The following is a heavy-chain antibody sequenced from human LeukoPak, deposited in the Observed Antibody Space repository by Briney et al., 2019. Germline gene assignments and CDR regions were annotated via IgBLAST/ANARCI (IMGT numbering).Heavy chain of an antibody. CDR1: GFTFSSYG. D-gene: IGHD5-18*01. CDR2: IWYDGSNK. Sequence: GRSLRLSCVASGFTFSSYGMHWVRQAPGKGLEWVAVIWYDGSNKYYADSVKGRFTISRDNSKNTLYLQMNSLRAEDTAVYYCAREAVDTAMVTGIDYWGQGTLVTVSS. J-gene: IGHJ4*02. V-gene: IGHV3-33*01. CDR3: AREAVDTAMVTGIDY.